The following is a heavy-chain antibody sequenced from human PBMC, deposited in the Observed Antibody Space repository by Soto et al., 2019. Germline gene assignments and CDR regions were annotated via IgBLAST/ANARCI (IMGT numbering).Heavy chain of an antibody. D-gene: IGHD3-22*01. CDR2: ISYDGSNK. Sequence: GGSLRLSCAASGFTFSSYAMHWVRQAPGKGLEWVAVISYDGSNKYYADSVKGRFTISRDNSKNTLYLQMNSLRAEDTAVYYSARAEYYYDSSGYPTGYYYYGMDVWGQGTTVTVSS. CDR3: ARAEYYYDSSGYPTGYYYYGMDV. J-gene: IGHJ6*02. CDR1: GFTFSSYA. V-gene: IGHV3-30-3*01.